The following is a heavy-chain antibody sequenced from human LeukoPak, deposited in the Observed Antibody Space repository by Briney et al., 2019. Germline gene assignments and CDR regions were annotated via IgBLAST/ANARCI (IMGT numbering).Heavy chain of an antibody. J-gene: IGHJ4*02. Sequence: GGSLRLSCAASGFTFSNYAMMWVRQPPGKGLEWVSSIVASYEGTFYANSVKGRFTISRDNSKSTLSLQMNSLRAEDTGVYYCAKGTLTKTHGISWDPFDYWGQGTLVTVSS. CDR3: AKGTLTKTHGISWDPFDY. CDR2: IVASYEGT. CDR1: GFTFSNYA. V-gene: IGHV3-23*01. D-gene: IGHD6-13*01.